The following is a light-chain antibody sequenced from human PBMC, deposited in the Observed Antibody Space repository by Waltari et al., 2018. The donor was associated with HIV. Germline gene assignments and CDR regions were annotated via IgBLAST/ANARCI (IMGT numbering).Light chain of an antibody. V-gene: IGLV2-11*01. J-gene: IGLJ3*02. CDR3: CSFAGSYTLV. CDR2: DVT. Sequence: RAPKLMIYDVTKRPSGVPDRFSGSQSGNTASLTIPGLQAEDEAAYYCCSFAGSYTLVFGGGTKLTVL.